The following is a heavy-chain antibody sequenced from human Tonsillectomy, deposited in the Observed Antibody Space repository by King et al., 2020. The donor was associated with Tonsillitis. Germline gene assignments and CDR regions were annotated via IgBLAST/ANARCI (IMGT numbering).Heavy chain of an antibody. Sequence: VQLVESGGGLVQPGGSLRLSCAASGFTFDNYAMNWVRQAPGKGLEWVSTITNSGANTYYADSVKGRFTISRDNSKNTLSLQMNSLRAEDTAVYYCAKVHGTPCWGQGTLVTVSS. V-gene: IGHV3-23*04. D-gene: IGHD1-26*01. CDR1: GFTFDNYA. J-gene: IGHJ4*02. CDR2: ITNSGANT. CDR3: AKVHGTPC.